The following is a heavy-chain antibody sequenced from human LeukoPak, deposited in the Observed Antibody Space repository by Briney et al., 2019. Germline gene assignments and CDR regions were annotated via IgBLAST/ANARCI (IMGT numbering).Heavy chain of an antibody. V-gene: IGHV3-30*03. CDR1: GFTFSTYG. CDR3: AREYTGSFDMTFDF. J-gene: IGHJ3*01. D-gene: IGHD1-26*01. CDR2: ASYDGSNN. Sequence: PGGSLRLSCAASGFTFSTYGMHWVRQAPGKGLEWVAVASYDGSNNYYSDSVKGRFTISIDNSKNTLYLEMNSLRPEDTAVYYCAREYTGSFDMTFDFWGQGTMVTVSS.